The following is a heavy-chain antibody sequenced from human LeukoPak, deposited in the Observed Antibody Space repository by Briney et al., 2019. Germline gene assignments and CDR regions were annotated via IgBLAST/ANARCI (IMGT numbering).Heavy chain of an antibody. CDR2: IKQDGSEE. CDR3: ARASSGEKYYYGMDV. D-gene: IGHD7-27*01. V-gene: IGHV3-7*03. CDR1: GFAFSSYW. Sequence: PGGSLRLSCAASGFAFSSYWMDWVRQAPGKGLEWVANIKQDGSEENYVDSVKGRFTISRDNAKNSLYLQMNSLRAEDTAVYYCARASSGEKYYYGMDVWGQGTTVTVSS. J-gene: IGHJ6*02.